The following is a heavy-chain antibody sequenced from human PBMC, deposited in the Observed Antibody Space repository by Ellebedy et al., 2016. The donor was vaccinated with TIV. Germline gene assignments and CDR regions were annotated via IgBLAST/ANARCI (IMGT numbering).Heavy chain of an antibody. CDR1: EFTFSHYW. CDR2: IDRDGTET. V-gene: IGHV3-7*03. J-gene: IGHJ4*02. Sequence: GESLKISCAASEFTFSHYWMSWVRQAPGKGLVWVANIDRDGTETYHAGSVKGRFTISRDNAKNSLFLQMNSLRADDTAVYYCARAGGSSNRFDYWGQGTLVTVSS. CDR3: ARAGGSSNRFDY. D-gene: IGHD3-16*01.